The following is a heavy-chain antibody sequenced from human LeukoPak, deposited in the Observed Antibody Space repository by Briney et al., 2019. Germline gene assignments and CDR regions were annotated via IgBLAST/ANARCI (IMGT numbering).Heavy chain of an antibody. CDR1: GFTFSSFA. CDR3: AKGPGKGDIASRYYFDD. V-gene: IGHV3-23*01. D-gene: IGHD5-18*01. CDR2: ISGSGGST. J-gene: IGHJ4*02. Sequence: GGSLRLSCAASGFTFSSFAMSWVRQAPGKGLEWVSAISGSGGSTYYADSVKGRFTISRNNSKNTLYLQMNSLRAEDTAVYYCAKGPGKGDIASRYYFDDWGQGTLVTVSS.